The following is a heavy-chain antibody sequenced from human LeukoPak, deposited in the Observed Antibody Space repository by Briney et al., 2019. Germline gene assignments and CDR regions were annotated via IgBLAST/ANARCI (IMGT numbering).Heavy chain of an antibody. CDR1: GFTFSSYW. D-gene: IGHD6-19*01. CDR2: IKQDGSEK. Sequence: GGSLRRSCAASGFTFSSYWMSWVRQAPGKGLEWVANIKQDGSEKYYVDSVKGRFTISRDNAKNSLYLQMNSLRAEDTAVYYCAREVGGPWLVFDYWGQGTLVTVSS. CDR3: AREVGGPWLVFDY. J-gene: IGHJ4*02. V-gene: IGHV3-7*03.